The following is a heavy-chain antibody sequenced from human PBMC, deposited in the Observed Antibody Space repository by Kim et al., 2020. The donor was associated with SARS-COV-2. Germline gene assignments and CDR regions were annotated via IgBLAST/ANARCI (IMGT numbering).Heavy chain of an antibody. Sequence: ASVKVSCKASGYTFTSYGISWVRQAPGQGLEWMGWISAYNGNTNYAQKLQGRVTMTTDTSTSTAYMELRSLRSDDTAVYYCAREGGLFTRYDSSLREGDYCGQGTLVTVSS. CDR3: AREGGLFTRYDSSLREGDY. D-gene: IGHD3-22*01. CDR1: GYTFTSYG. V-gene: IGHV1-18*04. J-gene: IGHJ4*02. CDR2: ISAYNGNT.